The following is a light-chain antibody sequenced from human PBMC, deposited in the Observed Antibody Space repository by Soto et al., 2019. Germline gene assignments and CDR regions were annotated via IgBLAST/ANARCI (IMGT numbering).Light chain of an antibody. CDR2: KAS. CDR1: QSIGTW. CDR3: QQYNTYPLT. J-gene: IGKJ4*01. Sequence: DIQMTQSPSTLSASVGDRVTITCRASQSIGTWLAWYQQKPGKAPKLLIYKASSLEGGVPSRFSGSGSGTDFNITISSLQPDDFATYYCQQYNTYPLTFGGGTTVEI. V-gene: IGKV1-5*03.